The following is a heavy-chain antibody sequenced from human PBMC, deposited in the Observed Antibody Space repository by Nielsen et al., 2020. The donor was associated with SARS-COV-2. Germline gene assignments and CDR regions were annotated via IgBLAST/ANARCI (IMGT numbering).Heavy chain of an antibody. CDR1: GFTFSSYW. Sequence: GESLKISCAASGFTFSSYWMSWVRQAPGKGLEWVANIKQDGSEKYYVDSVKGRFTISRDNAKNSLYLQMNSLRAEDTAVYYCAKGSGYDWGYFDYWGQGTLVTVSS. D-gene: IGHD5-12*01. J-gene: IGHJ4*02. CDR2: IKQDGSEK. V-gene: IGHV3-7*01. CDR3: AKGSGYDWGYFDY.